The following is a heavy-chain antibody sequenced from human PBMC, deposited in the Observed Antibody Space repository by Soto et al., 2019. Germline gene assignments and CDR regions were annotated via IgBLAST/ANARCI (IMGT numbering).Heavy chain of an antibody. D-gene: IGHD4-4*01. CDR3: ATGIVTRYYGMDV. J-gene: IGHJ6*02. CDR2: IHPGGSDT. V-gene: IGHV5-51*01. Sequence: GESLKISCKTSGYIFTTYWIGWVRQMPGKGLEWMAIIHPGGSDTRYSPSLQGQVTISADKSTSTAYLQWSSLKASDTAMYYCATGIVTRYYGMDVWGQGTTVTVSS. CDR1: GYIFTTYW.